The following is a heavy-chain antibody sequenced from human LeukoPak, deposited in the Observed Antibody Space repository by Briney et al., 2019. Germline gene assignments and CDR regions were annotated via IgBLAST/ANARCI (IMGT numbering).Heavy chain of an antibody. CDR3: ARDRPRFHNYGGNLVYGGHFDP. Sequence: ASVKVSCKASGGTFSSYAISWVRQAPGQGLEWMGRIIPILGIANYAQKFQGRVTITADKSTSTAYMELSSLRSEDTAVYYCARDRPRFHNYGGNLVYGGHFDPWGQGTLVTVSS. D-gene: IGHD4-23*01. J-gene: IGHJ5*02. CDR2: IIPILGIA. CDR1: GGTFSSYA. V-gene: IGHV1-69*04.